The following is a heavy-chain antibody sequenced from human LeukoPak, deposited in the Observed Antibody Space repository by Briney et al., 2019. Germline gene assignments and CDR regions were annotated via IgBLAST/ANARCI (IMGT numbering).Heavy chain of an antibody. D-gene: IGHD1-26*01. CDR1: GYTFTNYD. Sequence: EASVKVSCKASGYTFTNYDINWVRQATGQGLEWMGWMNPNSGTTGYAQKFLGRVTITRNTSISTTYMELSSLRAEDTAVYYCARDPTYYLRYGYFDSWGQGTLVTVSS. V-gene: IGHV1-8*03. CDR3: ARDPTYYLRYGYFDS. J-gene: IGHJ4*02. CDR2: MNPNSGTT.